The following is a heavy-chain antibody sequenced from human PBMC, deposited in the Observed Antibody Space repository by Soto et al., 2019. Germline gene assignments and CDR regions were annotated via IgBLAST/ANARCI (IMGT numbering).Heavy chain of an antibody. J-gene: IGHJ3*02. V-gene: IGHV1-46*03. Sequence: QVQLVQSGAEVKKPGASVKISCEASGYSFTSQYVHWVRQAPGQGLEWMGIINPNGGSTTYAQKFRGRVTRPRARPTSTGYMGLGTLASEDPAAYYCPREQWRPPGGGGTEPLDIWGQGTMVTVAS. CDR1: GYSFTSQY. CDR3: PREQWRPPGGGGTEPLDI. CDR2: INPNGGST. D-gene: IGHD6-19*01.